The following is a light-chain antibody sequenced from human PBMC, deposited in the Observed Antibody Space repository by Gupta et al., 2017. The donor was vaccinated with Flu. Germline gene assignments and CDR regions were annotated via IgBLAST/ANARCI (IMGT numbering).Light chain of an antibody. J-gene: IGKJ3*01. Sequence: DIQMTRSPSTLSASVGDRVTITCRASQSISNWLAWYQQKPGKAPNLLIYKASRLESGVPPRFSGSGSGTEFTLTISSLQPDDLATYYCQQYQSYSFTFGPGTKVHIK. CDR1: QSISNW. V-gene: IGKV1-5*03. CDR3: QQYQSYSFT. CDR2: KAS.